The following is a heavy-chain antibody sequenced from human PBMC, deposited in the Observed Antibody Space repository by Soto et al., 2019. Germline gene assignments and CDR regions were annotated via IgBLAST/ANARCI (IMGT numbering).Heavy chain of an antibody. CDR3: ARGRPVNCYGMDV. J-gene: IGHJ6*02. V-gene: IGHV1-2*02. CDR1: GYTFTDHY. Sequence: VQLVQSGAEVKKPGASVKVSYVASGYTFTDHYIHWVRQAPAQGLEWMGWINPHSGDTIYAQKFQDRVTLTRDTSISTAYMELSRLRSDDTAVYYCARGRPVNCYGMDVWGQGTTVTVSS. CDR2: INPHSGDT. D-gene: IGHD4-17*01.